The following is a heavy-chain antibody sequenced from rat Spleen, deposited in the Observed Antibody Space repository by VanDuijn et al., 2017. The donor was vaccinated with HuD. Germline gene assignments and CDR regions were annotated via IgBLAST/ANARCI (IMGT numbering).Heavy chain of an antibody. D-gene: IGHD1-11*01. V-gene: IGHV5-31*01. Sequence: EVQLVESGGGLVQPGRSLKLSCVTSGFTFNYYWMTWIRRAPTTGLEWVASISPSGVSTYYRDSVKGRITVSRDNAKSTLYLQMDSLRSEDTATYYCARHGGLRDWFAYWGQGTLVTVSS. CDR3: ARHGGLRDWFAY. CDR1: GFTFNYYW. J-gene: IGHJ3*01. CDR2: ISPSGVST.